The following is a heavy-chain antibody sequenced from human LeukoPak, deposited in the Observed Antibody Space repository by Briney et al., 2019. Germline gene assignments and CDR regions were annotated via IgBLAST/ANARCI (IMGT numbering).Heavy chain of an antibody. CDR2: IYYSGST. J-gene: IGHJ3*02. CDR3: ARDGPFRYCSGGSCYSVEAFDI. D-gene: IGHD2-15*01. V-gene: IGHV4-59*01. Sequence: SETLSLTCTVSGGSISSYYWSWIRQPPGKGLEWIGYIYYSGSTNYNPSLKSRVTISVDTSKNQFSLKLRSVTAADTAVYYCARDGPFRYCSGGSCYSVEAFDIWGQGTMVTVSS. CDR1: GGSISSYY.